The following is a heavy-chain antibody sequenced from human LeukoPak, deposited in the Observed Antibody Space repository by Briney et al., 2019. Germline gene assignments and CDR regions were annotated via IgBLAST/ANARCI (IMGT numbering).Heavy chain of an antibody. CDR1: GYTFTNYA. CDR2: ISNYNGNT. D-gene: IGHD6-13*01. CDR3: AREGSIAAASD. Sequence: ASVKVSCKASGYTFTNYAISWVRQAPGQGLEWMGGISNYNGNTSYAQKLQGRVTMTTDTSTSTAYMELRSLRSDDTAVYYCAREGSIAAASDWGQGTLITVSS. V-gene: IGHV1-18*01. J-gene: IGHJ4*02.